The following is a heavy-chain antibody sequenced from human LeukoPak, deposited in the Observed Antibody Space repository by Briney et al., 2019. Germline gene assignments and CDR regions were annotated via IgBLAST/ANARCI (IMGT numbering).Heavy chain of an antibody. CDR2: ISGSGGST. Sequence: PGGSLRLSCAASGFTFSSYAMSWVRQAPGKGLEWVSAISGSGGSTYYADSVKGRFTISRDNAKNTLYLQMNSLRAEDTAVYYCARDYAVGESFDIWGQGTLVTVSS. D-gene: IGHD3-16*01. J-gene: IGHJ3*02. CDR3: ARDYAVGESFDI. CDR1: GFTFSSYA. V-gene: IGHV3-23*01.